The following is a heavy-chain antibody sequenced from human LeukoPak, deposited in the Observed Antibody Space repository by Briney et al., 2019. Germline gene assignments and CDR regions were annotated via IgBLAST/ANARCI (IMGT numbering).Heavy chain of an antibody. V-gene: IGHV3-53*01. D-gene: IGHD2-2*01. J-gene: IGHJ4*02. CDR3: ASYYCSSGSCYFDY. Sequence: GGSLRLSCAVSGFTFSGYSMNWVRQAPGKGLEWVSAIYSAGSTYYADSVQGRFTISKDSSKNTVFLQMNNLRADDTAVYYCASYYCSSGSCYFDYWGQGSLVTVSP. CDR2: IYSAGST. CDR1: GFTFSGYS.